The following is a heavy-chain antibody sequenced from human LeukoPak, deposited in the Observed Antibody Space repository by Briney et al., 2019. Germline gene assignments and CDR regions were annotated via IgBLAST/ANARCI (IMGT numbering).Heavy chain of an antibody. CDR1: GFTFSSYA. V-gene: IGHV3-23*01. D-gene: IGHD2-8*01. CDR2: ISGSGAST. CDR3: AKDFDGRALNWFDP. J-gene: IGHJ5*02. Sequence: PGGSLRLSCAASGFTFSSYAMSWVRQAPGKGLEWVSGISGSGASTYYADSVKGRFTISRDNSKNTLYLQMNSLRVEDTAVYYCAKDFDGRALNWFDPWGQGTLVTVSS.